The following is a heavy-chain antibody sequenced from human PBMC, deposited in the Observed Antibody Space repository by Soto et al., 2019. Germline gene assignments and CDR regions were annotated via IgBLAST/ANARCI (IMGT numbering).Heavy chain of an antibody. Sequence: QVQLQQWGAGLLKPSETLSLTCAVYGGFVSSGSYYWSWIRQPPGKGLEWIGEMSHSGGTHFNPSLKSRVTISVDTSKNLFSLKMSSVTAAVTALYYCARVERGTATTVVDAFDIWGPGTMVTVSS. J-gene: IGHJ3*02. CDR2: MSHSGGT. D-gene: IGHD1-1*01. CDR1: GGFVSSGSYY. V-gene: IGHV4-34*01. CDR3: ARVERGTATTVVDAFDI.